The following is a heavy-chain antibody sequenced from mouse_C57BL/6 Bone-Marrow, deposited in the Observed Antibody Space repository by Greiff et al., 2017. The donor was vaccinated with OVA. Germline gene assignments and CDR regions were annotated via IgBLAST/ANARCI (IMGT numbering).Heavy chain of an antibody. CDR2: ISNGGGST. Sequence: EVKLVESGGGLVQPGGSLKLSCAASGFTFSDYYMYWVRQTPEKRLEWVAYISNGGGSTYYPDTVKGRFTISRDNAKNTLYLHMSRLKSEDTAMYYCARHDDAMDYWGQGTSVTVSS. J-gene: IGHJ4*01. V-gene: IGHV5-12*01. CDR3: ARHDDAMDY. CDR1: GFTFSDYY.